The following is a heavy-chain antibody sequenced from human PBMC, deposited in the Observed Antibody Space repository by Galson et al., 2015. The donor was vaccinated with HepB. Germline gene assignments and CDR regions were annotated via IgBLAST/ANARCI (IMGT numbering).Heavy chain of an antibody. CDR1: GFNFNNYA. Sequence: SLRLSCAASGFNFNNYAMHWVRQAPGKGLEWVAVISYPGSETSYADSVKGRFTISRDSSKNTLFLQMTRLRGEDTAAYYCARGASSGWFYFDHWGQGTLVTVSS. CDR3: ARGASSGWFYFDH. D-gene: IGHD6-19*01. CDR2: ISYPGSET. V-gene: IGHV3-30-3*01. J-gene: IGHJ4*02.